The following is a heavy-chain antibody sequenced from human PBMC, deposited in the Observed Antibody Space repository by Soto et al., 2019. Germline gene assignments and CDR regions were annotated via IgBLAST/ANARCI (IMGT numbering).Heavy chain of an antibody. CDR2: ISSSSRTR. V-gene: IGHV3-48*01. Sequence: EVQLVESGGGLVQPGGSLRLSCAASGFTFSSYSMNWVRQAPGKGLEWVSYISSSSRTRYYADSVKGRFTSSRDNAKNSLDLQMNSLRADDTAVYYCARDVEMGYFEDWGQGTLVTVSS. D-gene: IGHD3-16*01. CDR3: ARDVEMGYFED. J-gene: IGHJ4*02. CDR1: GFTFSSYS.